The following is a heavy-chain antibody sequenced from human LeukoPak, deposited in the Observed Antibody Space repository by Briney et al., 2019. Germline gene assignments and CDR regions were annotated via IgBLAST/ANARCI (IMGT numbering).Heavy chain of an antibody. Sequence: SETLSLTCTVSGGSISSSSYYWGWIRQPPGKGLEWIGSIYYSGITYYNPSLKSRVTISVDTSKNQFSLKLSSVTAADTAVYYCARHPDKYSSSWYFFDYWGQGTLVTVSS. J-gene: IGHJ4*02. D-gene: IGHD6-13*01. CDR1: GGSISSSSYY. CDR3: ARHPDKYSSSWYFFDY. V-gene: IGHV4-39*01. CDR2: IYYSGIT.